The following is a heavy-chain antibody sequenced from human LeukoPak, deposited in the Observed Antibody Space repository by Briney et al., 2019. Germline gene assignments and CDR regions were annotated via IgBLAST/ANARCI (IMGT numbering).Heavy chain of an antibody. CDR3: ARDVDYGDYVFDY. J-gene: IGHJ4*02. Sequence: PSETLSLTCAVYGGSFSGYYWSWIRQPPGKGLEWIGEINHSGSTNYNPSFKSRVTISVDTSKNQFSLKLSSVTAADTAVYYCARDVDYGDYVFDYWGQGTLVTVSS. D-gene: IGHD4-17*01. CDR1: GGSFSGYY. CDR2: INHSGST. V-gene: IGHV4-34*01.